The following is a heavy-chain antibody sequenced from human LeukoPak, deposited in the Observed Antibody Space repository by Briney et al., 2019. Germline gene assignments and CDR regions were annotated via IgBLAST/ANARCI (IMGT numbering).Heavy chain of an antibody. J-gene: IGHJ5*02. CDR1: GFTFSSYA. D-gene: IGHD5-12*01. V-gene: IGHV3-23*01. Sequence: GGSLRLSCAASGFTFSSYAMSWVRQAPGKGLEWVSAISGSGGSTYFADSVKGRFTISRDNSKNTLYLQMNCLRAEDTAVYYCAKTSGYRRFDPWGQGTLVTVSS. CDR3: AKTSGYRRFDP. CDR2: ISGSGGST.